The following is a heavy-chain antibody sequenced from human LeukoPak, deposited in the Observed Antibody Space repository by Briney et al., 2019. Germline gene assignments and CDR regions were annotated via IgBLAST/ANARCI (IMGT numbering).Heavy chain of an antibody. CDR3: ARGRLLWFGELAY. CDR2: INHCGST. J-gene: IGHJ4*02. CDR1: GGSFSGYY. D-gene: IGHD3-10*01. Sequence: SETLSLTCAVYGGSFSGYYWSWIRQPPGKGLEWIGEINHCGSTNYNPSLKSRVTISVDTSKNQFSLKLSSVTAADTAVYYCARGRLLWFGELAYWGQGTLVTVSS. V-gene: IGHV4-34*01.